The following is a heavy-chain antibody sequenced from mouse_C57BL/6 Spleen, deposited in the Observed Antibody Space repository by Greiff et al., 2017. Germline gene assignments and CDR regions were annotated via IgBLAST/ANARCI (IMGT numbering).Heavy chain of an antibody. CDR1: GFTFSDYG. V-gene: IGHV5-17*01. D-gene: IGHD1-1*01. CDR3: ARPTYYGSSSYAMDY. J-gene: IGHJ4*01. CDR2: ISSGSSTI. Sequence: EVKLMESGGGLVKPGGSLKLSCAASGFTFSDYGMHWVRQAPEKGLEWVAYISSGSSTIYYADTVKGRFTISRDNAKNTLFLQMTSLRSEDTAMYYCARPTYYGSSSYAMDYWGQGTSVTVSS.